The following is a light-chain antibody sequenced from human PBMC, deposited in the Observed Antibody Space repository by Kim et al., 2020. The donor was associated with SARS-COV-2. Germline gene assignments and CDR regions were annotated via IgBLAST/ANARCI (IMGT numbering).Light chain of an antibody. CDR3: QQSYITPFT. J-gene: IGKJ3*01. V-gene: IGKV1-39*01. CDR1: QSISSH. CDR2: AAS. Sequence: ASVGDRVTITCRTTQSISSHLNWYQQKPGRAPKLLISAASTLQGGVPSRFSGSGSETDFTLTISSMQPDDFATYFCQQSYITPFTFGPGTKVDIK.